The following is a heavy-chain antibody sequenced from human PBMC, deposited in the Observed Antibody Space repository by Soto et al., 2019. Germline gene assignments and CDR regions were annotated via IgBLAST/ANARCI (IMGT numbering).Heavy chain of an antibody. D-gene: IGHD3-16*01. CDR2: IIPIFGTA. Sequence: SVKVSCKASGGTFSSYAISWVRQAPGQGLEWMGGIIPIFGTANYAQKFQGRVTITADESTSTAYMELSSLRSEDTAVYYCATARGDKKGRGYYYCGMDVWGQGTTVTVSS. CDR1: GGTFSSYA. CDR3: ATARGDKKGRGYYYCGMDV. J-gene: IGHJ6*02. V-gene: IGHV1-69*13.